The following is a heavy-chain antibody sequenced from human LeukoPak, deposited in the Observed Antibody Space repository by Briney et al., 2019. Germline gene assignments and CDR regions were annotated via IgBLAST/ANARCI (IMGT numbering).Heavy chain of an antibody. J-gene: IGHJ6*02. CDR3: AKAPRAAAGTYNGMDV. CDR1: GFTFSSYA. D-gene: IGHD6-13*01. Sequence: GGSLRLSCAASGFTFSSYAMSWVRQAPGKGLEWVSAISGSGGSTYYADSVKGRFTISRDNSQDTLYLQMNGLRAEDTAVYYCAKAPRAAAGTYNGMDVWGQGTTVTVSS. CDR2: ISGSGGST. V-gene: IGHV3-23*01.